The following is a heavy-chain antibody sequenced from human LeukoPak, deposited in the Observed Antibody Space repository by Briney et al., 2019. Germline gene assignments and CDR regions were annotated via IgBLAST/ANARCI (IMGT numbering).Heavy chain of an antibody. Sequence: SETLSLTCTVPGGSISSYYWSWIRQPPGKGLEWIGFIYYSGSTNYNPSLKSRVTISVDTSENQFSLKLSSVTAADTAVYYCARGDDSGYDEGGFDYWGQGTLVTVSS. CDR3: ARGDDSGYDEGGFDY. V-gene: IGHV4-59*01. D-gene: IGHD5-12*01. J-gene: IGHJ4*02. CDR2: IYYSGST. CDR1: GGSISSYY.